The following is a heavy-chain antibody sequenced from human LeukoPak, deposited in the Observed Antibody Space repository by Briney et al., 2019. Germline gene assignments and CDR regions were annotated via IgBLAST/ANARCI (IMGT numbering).Heavy chain of an antibody. CDR2: INPNSGGT. Sequence: ASVKVSCKASGYTFNDYYLHWMRQAPGQGLEWMGWINPNSGGTNYAQKFQGRVTMTRDTSISTAYMELSRLRSDDTAVYYCARSAMDYYYYYYGMDVWGQGTTVTVSS. CDR3: ARSAMDYYYYYYGMDV. J-gene: IGHJ6*02. CDR1: GYTFNDYY. V-gene: IGHV1-2*02. D-gene: IGHD5-18*01.